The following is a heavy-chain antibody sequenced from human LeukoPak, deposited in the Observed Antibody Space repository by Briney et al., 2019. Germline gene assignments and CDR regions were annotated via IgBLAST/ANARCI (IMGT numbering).Heavy chain of an antibody. CDR2: IYTSGST. J-gene: IGHJ4*02. CDR1: GGSISSYY. D-gene: IGHD3-10*01. V-gene: IGHV4-4*07. CDR3: ARVRRDYYGSGSYYNSLDY. Sequence: SETLSLTCTVSGGSISSYYWSWIRQPAGKGLEWIGRIYTSGSTNYNPSLKSRVTISVDTSKNQFSLKLSSVTAADTAVYYCARVRRDYYGSGSYYNSLDYWGQGTLVTVSS.